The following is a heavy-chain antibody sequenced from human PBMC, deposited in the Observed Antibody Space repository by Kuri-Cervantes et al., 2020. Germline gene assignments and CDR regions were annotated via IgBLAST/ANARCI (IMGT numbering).Heavy chain of an antibody. CDR3: VKVYWGVRTFDY. Sequence: GGSLRLSCAASGFTFSSYAMHWVRQAPGKGLEWVAVISYDGSNKYYADSVKGRFTISRDNSKNTLYLQMNSLRAEDTAVYYCVKVYWGVRTFDYWGQGTLVTVSS. D-gene: IGHD1-26*01. V-gene: IGHV3-30-3*01. J-gene: IGHJ4*02. CDR2: ISYDGSNK. CDR1: GFTFSSYA.